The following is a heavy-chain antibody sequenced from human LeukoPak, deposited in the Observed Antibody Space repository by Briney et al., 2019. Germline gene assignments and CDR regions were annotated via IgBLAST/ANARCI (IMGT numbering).Heavy chain of an antibody. CDR1: GYTFTGYY. J-gene: IGHJ4*02. D-gene: IGHD3-22*01. CDR2: INPSGGST. V-gene: IGHV1-46*01. Sequence: ASVKVSCKASGYTFTGYYMHWVRQAPGQGLEWMGIINPSGGSTSYAQKFQGRVTMTRDTSTSTVYMELSSLRSEDTAVYYCAREVQYYYDSSGSTPFDYWGQGTLVTGSS. CDR3: AREVQYYYDSSGSTPFDY.